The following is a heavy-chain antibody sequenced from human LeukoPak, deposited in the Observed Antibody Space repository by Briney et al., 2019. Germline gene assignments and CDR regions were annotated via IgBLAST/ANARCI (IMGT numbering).Heavy chain of an antibody. D-gene: IGHD5-18*01. CDR2: IYSGGST. CDR1: GFTVSSNY. V-gene: IGHV3-66*01. Sequence: PGGSLRLSCAASGFTVSSNYMSWVRQAPGKGLEWVSVIYSGGSTYYADSVKGRFTISRDNSKNTLYLQMNSLRAEDTALYYCAREGTAMVFDYWGQGTLVTVSS. CDR3: AREGTAMVFDY. J-gene: IGHJ4*02.